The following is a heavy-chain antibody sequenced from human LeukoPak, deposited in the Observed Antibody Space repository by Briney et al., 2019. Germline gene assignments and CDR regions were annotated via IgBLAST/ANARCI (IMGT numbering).Heavy chain of an antibody. Sequence: PGGSLRLSCAASGFTFSSYGMSWVRQAPGKGLEWVSAISGSGGSTYYADSVKGRFTISRDNSKNTLYLQMNSLRAEDTAVYYCAREGGPYDILTGYLDYWGQGTLVTVSS. J-gene: IGHJ4*02. CDR3: AREGGPYDILTGYLDY. V-gene: IGHV3-23*01. D-gene: IGHD3-9*01. CDR2: ISGSGGST. CDR1: GFTFSSYG.